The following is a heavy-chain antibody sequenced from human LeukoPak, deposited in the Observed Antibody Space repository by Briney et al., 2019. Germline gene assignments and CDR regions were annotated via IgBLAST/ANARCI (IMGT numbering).Heavy chain of an antibody. J-gene: IGHJ4*02. CDR3: AQGSAHYYQY. CDR1: GLTLINVW. D-gene: IGHD2-15*01. Sequence: GGSLRLSCAVSGLTLINVWMNWVRQAPGKGLEWVGRIKSKSAGGTTDFAAPVKGRFTISRDDSKNTLYLQMNSLTSEDTAVYYCAQGSAHYYQYWGQGTLVTVSS. CDR2: IKSKSAGGTT. V-gene: IGHV3-15*07.